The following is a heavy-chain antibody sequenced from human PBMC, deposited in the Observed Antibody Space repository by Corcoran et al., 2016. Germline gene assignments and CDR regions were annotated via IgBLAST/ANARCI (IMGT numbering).Heavy chain of an antibody. CDR3: GKDQNGSDGS. D-gene: IGHD1-26*01. Sequence: EVQILGSGGGLVQPGGSLRLSWVASGFTFSTYSMIWVRQAPGKGLEWVSGIGTTGSGNTFYGDSVRGRLTISRDDSKNTVYLQMNSLRAEDTALYYCGKDQNGSDGSWGQGTLVTVSS. J-gene: IGHJ1*01. V-gene: IGHV3-23*01. CDR2: IGTTGSGNT. CDR1: GFTFSTYS.